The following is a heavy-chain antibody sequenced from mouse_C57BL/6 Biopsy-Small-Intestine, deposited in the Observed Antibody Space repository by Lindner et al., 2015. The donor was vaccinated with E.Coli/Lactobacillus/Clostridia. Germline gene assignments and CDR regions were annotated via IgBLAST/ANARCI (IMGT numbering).Heavy chain of an antibody. D-gene: IGHD1-1*01. J-gene: IGHJ2*01. CDR1: GYSFTDYN. V-gene: IGHV1-39*01. CDR2: SNPNYGTT. Sequence: VQLQESGPELVKPGASVKMSCKASGYSFTDYNMNWVKQSNGKSLEWIGISNPNYGTTSYNQKFKGKATLTVDQSSSTAYMQLNSLTSEDSAVYYCARGGHATPFDYWGQGTTLTVSS. CDR3: ARGGHATPFDY.